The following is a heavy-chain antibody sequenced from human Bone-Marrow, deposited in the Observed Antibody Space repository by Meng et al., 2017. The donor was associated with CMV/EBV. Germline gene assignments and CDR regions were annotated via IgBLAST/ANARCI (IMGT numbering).Heavy chain of an antibody. V-gene: IGHV3-15*07. D-gene: IGHD3-3*01. CDR2: IKSKTDGGTT. J-gene: IGHJ4*02. Sequence: FTFRHAWMNWGGQSPGKGLEWVGRIKSKTDGGTTDYAAPVKGRFTISRDDSKNTLYLQMNSLKTEDTAVYYCTTDGWIFGVVTTLDYWGQGTLVTVSS. CDR3: TTDGWIFGVVTTLDY. CDR1: FTFRHAW.